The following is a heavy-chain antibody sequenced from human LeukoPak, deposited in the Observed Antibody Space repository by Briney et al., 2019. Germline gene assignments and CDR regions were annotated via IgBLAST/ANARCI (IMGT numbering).Heavy chain of an antibody. D-gene: IGHD6-13*01. CDR1: GFTVSNNY. V-gene: IGHV3-66*01. J-gene: IGHJ1*01. Sequence: PGGSLRLSFAVSGFTVSNNYMTWVRQAPGKGLEWVSVIYNGGGTYYADSVKGRFTISRDNSKNTLYLQMNSLRAEDTAVYYCAKGAGSWYFEHWGQGTLVTVSS. CDR2: IYNGGGT. CDR3: AKGAGSWYFEH.